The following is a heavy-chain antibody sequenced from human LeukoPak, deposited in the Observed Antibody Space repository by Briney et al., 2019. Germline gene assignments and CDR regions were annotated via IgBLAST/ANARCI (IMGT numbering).Heavy chain of an antibody. CDR3: ARRAGDYDSSGYYYYYYYMDV. V-gene: IGHV1-24*01. J-gene: IGHJ6*03. CDR1: GYTLTELS. CDR2: FDPEDGET. Sequence: ASVKVSCKVSGYTLTELSMHWVRQAPGKGLEWMGGFDPEDGETIYAQKLQGRVTMTTDTSTSTAYMGLRSLRSDDTAVYYCARRAGDYDSSGYYYYYYYMDVWGKGTAVTVSS. D-gene: IGHD3-22*01.